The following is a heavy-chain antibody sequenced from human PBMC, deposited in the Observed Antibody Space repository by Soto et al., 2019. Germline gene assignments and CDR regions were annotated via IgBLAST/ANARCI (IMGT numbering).Heavy chain of an antibody. V-gene: IGHV3-30-3*01. D-gene: IGHD6-19*01. CDR3: ARDRSGWYYFDY. CDR2: ISYDGSNK. CDR1: GFTFISYA. J-gene: IGHJ4*02. Sequence: WGSLRLSCAASGFTFISYAIHFFRHSPGKGLEWVAVISYDGSNKYYADSVKGRFTISRDNSKNTLYLQMNSLRAEDTAVYYCARDRSGWYYFDYWGQGTLVTVSS.